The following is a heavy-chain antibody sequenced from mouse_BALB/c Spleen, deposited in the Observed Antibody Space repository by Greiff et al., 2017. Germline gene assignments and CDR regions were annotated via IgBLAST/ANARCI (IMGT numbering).Heavy chain of an antibody. CDR3: ARYAMDY. CDR1: GFTFSSYA. J-gene: IGHJ4*01. V-gene: IGHV5-9-4*01. CDR2: ISSGGSYT. Sequence: EVKLVESGGGLVKPGGSLKLSCAASGFTFSSYAMSWVRQSPEKRLEWVAEISSGGSYTYYPDTVTGRFTISRDNAKNTLYLEMSSLRSEDTAMYYCARYAMDYWGQGTSVTVSS.